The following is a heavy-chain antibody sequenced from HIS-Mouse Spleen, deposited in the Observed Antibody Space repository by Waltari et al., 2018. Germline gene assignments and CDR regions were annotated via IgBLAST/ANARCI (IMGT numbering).Heavy chain of an antibody. J-gene: IGHJ4*02. CDR1: GYTFTGYY. CDR3: ARGRYSSSWYYFDY. CDR2: INHNRGGT. D-gene: IGHD6-13*01. Sequence: QVQLVQSGAEVKKPGASVKVSCKASGYTFTGYYMHWVRQAPGPGLEWMGWINHNRGGTSHAQKFQGRVTMTRDTSISTAYMELSRLRSDDTAVYYCARGRYSSSWYYFDYWGQGTLVTVSS. V-gene: IGHV1-2*02.